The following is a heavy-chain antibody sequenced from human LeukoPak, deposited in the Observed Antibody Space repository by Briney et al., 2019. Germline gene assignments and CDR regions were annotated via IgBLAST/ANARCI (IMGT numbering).Heavy chain of an antibody. J-gene: IGHJ3*02. D-gene: IGHD2-2*01. V-gene: IGHV4-59*12. CDR3: ARGISQVPAKGAFDI. Sequence: PSETLSLTCTVSGGSISSYYWSWIRQPPGKGLEWIGYIYYSGSTYYNPSLKXRVTISVDRSKNQFSLKLSSVTAADTAVYYCARGISQVPAKGAFDIWGQGTMVTVSS. CDR2: IYYSGST. CDR1: GGSISSYY.